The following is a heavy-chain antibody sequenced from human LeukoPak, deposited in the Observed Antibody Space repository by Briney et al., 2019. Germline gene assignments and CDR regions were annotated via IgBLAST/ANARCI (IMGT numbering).Heavy chain of an antibody. Sequence: PSETLSLTCTVAGGSISRYYWSWTRQPPGKGLEWIGHIYYSGSTNHNPSLRSRVTISVDTSKKQSSLKLSSVTAADTAVYYCARGKYQLDYWGQGTLVTVSS. CDR2: IYYSGST. J-gene: IGHJ4*02. D-gene: IGHD2-2*01. V-gene: IGHV4-59*08. CDR1: GGSISRYY. CDR3: ARGKYQLDY.